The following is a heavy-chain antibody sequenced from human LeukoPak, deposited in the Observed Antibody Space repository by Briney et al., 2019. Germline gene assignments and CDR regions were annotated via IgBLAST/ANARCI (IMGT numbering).Heavy chain of an antibody. Sequence: GASVKVSCKASGGSFTAYAINWVRQAPGQGLEWMGWINPNSGGTNYAQKFQGRVTMTRDTSISTAYMELSRLRSDDTAVYYCARTAYSSSWDIDYWGQGTLVTVSS. J-gene: IGHJ4*02. V-gene: IGHV1-2*02. D-gene: IGHD6-13*01. CDR2: INPNSGGT. CDR3: ARTAYSSSWDIDY. CDR1: GGSFTAYA.